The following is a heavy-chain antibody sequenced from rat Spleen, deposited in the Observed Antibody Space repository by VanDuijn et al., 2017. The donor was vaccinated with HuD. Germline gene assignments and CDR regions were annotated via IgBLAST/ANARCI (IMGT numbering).Heavy chain of an antibody. V-gene: IGHV5S13*01. CDR1: GFTFSNYG. CDR2: ISPSGATT. CDR3: TRGGLSRFDY. Sequence: EVQLVESGGGLVQPGRSLKLSCAASGFTFSNYGMAWVRQAPGKGLEWVSSISPSGATTNYRDSVKGRFTISRDNAKSTLYLQMNSLRSEDTATYYCTRGGLSRFDYWGQGVMVTVSS. J-gene: IGHJ2*01. D-gene: IGHD1-11*01.